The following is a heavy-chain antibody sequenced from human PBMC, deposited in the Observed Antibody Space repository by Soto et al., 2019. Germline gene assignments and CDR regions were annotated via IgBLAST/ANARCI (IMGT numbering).Heavy chain of an antibody. CDR1: GFTFSRYW. J-gene: IGHJ4*02. CDR3: ARDGGNYEVDY. D-gene: IGHD4-4*01. V-gene: IGHV3-7*01. CDR2: IKQDGSEI. Sequence: EVQLVESGGGLVQPGGSLRLSCAASGFTFSRYWMTWVRQAPGKGLEWVASIKQDGSEIFSVDSVKGRFTISRDNAQNSLYLQMNNLRAEDTAVYYCARDGGNYEVDYWGQGTLVTVSS.